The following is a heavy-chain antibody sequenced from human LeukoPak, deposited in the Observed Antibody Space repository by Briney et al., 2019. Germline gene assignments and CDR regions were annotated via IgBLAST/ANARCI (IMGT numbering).Heavy chain of an antibody. CDR2: RFT. V-gene: IGHV3-NL1*01. J-gene: IGHJ3*02. CDR3: AREGHSSGHAPAFDI. CDR1: GFTFSSYS. Sequence: GGSLRLSCAASGFTFSSYSMNWVRQAPGKGLEWVAGRFTHYVDSVKGRFTISGDNSKKTVYLQMNSLRPEDTAIYYCAREGHSSGHAPAFDIWGQGTMVTVSS. D-gene: IGHD3-22*01.